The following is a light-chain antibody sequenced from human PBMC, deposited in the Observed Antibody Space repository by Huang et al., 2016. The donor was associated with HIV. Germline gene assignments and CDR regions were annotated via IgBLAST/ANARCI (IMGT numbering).Light chain of an antibody. Sequence: EIVMTQSPATLSVSPGGGATLSCRASQNCRSNLAWYQQTPGQAPRLLIYDTSTRASGVPARFSGSGSGTEFTLTISGLQSEDFAVYYCQQYDNWPPGLTFGGGTKVEI. CDR3: QQYDNWPPGLT. CDR2: DTS. J-gene: IGKJ4*01. V-gene: IGKV3D-15*01. CDR1: QNCRSN.